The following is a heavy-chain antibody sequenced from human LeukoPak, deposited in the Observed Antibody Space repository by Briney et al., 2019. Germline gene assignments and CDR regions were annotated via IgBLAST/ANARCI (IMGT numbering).Heavy chain of an antibody. V-gene: IGHV4-34*01. CDR2: INDSEST. CDR3: ARETAAAGSFIAINDY. Sequence: SETLSLTCAVYGGSFSGYYWSWIRQPPGKGLEWIGEINDSESTNYNPSLKSRVTISVDTSKNQFSLKLSSVTAADTAMYYCARETAAAGSFIAINDYWGQGALVTVSS. D-gene: IGHD6-13*01. J-gene: IGHJ4*02. CDR1: GGSFSGYY.